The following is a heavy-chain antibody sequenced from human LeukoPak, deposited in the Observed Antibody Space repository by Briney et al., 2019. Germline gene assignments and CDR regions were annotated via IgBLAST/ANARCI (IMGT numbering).Heavy chain of an antibody. V-gene: IGHV3-23*01. Sequence: AGGSLRLSCAASGFTFSSYAMSWVRQAPGKGLEWVSAISGSGGSTYYADSVKGRFTISRDNSKNTLYLQMNSLRAEDTAVYHCAKASVIYSSSWYHFDYWGQGTLVTVSS. CDR1: GFTFSSYA. CDR2: ISGSGGST. J-gene: IGHJ4*02. D-gene: IGHD6-13*01. CDR3: AKASVIYSSSWYHFDY.